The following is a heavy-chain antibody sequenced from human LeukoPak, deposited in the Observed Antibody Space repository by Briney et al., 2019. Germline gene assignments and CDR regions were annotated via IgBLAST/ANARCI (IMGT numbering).Heavy chain of an antibody. CDR1: GYTFTYRY. CDR3: YVGVVVVPAATDPLLIAAAGTVTNAFDI. CDR2: ITPFNGNT. Sequence: GASVKVSCKASGYTFTYRYLHWVRQAPGQALEWMGWITPFNGNTNYAQKFQDRVTITRDRSMSTAYMELSSLRSEDTAMYYCYVGVVVVPAATDPLLIAAAGTVTNAFDIWGQGTMVTVSS. D-gene: IGHD2-2*01. V-gene: IGHV1-45*02. J-gene: IGHJ3*02.